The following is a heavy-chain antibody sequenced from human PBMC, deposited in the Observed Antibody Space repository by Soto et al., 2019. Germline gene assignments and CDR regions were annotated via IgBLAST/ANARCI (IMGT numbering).Heavy chain of an antibody. Sequence: QVQLGQSGAEVKKPGASVKVSCKASGFTFTNYCFHWVRQAPRQGLEWMGIISPYDGSTNYVQSLQGRVTMTSDTSTSRVYVELSSLRSADTAVYYCARGDGRGSSGFYYCYGMDVGGHGTTVTVSS. CDR2: ISPYDGST. CDR1: GFTFTNYC. V-gene: IGHV1-46*03. D-gene: IGHD6-25*01. J-gene: IGHJ6*01. CDR3: ARGDGRGSSGFYYCYGMDV.